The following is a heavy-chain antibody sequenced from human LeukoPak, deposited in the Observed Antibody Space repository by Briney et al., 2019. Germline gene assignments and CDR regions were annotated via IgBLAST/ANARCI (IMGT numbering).Heavy chain of an antibody. CDR1: GFTFRNYG. D-gene: IGHD2-2*02. V-gene: IGHV3-33*01. J-gene: IGHJ4*02. Sequence: GGSLRLSCAASGFTFRNYGMHWVRQAPGKGLEWVAIIWYDGSKNYYADSVKGRFTISRDNFNSTLYLQMNSLRAEDTALYYCARAPYTTGRSFYFDSWGQGTLVTVSS. CDR2: IWYDGSKN. CDR3: ARAPYTTGRSFYFDS.